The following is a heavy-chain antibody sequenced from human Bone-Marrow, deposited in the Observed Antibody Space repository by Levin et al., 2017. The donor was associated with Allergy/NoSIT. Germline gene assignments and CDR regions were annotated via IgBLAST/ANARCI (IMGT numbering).Heavy chain of an antibody. CDR2: MSYSGST. D-gene: IGHD6-19*01. J-gene: IGHJ4*02. V-gene: IGHV4-39*01. CDR3: ISYNSGWGY. CDR1: GGSISSNNYY. Sequence: TPSETLSLTCTVSGGSISSNNYYWGWIRQPPGKGLEWIGCMSYSGSTSYDPSLRSRVTISAGTSKNQFSLKLISVTAADTAVYYCISYNSGWGYWGQGTLVTVSS.